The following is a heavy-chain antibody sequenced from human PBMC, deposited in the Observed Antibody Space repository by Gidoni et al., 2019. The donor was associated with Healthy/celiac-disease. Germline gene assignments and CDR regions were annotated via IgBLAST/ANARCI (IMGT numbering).Heavy chain of an antibody. CDR2: INPNSGGT. D-gene: IGHD6-19*01. CDR1: GYTFTGYY. J-gene: IGHJ4*02. Sequence: QVQLVQSGAAVKKPGASVKVSCKASGYTFTGYYMHWVRQAHGQGLEWMGWINPNSGGTNYAQKFQGWVTMTRDTSISTAYMELSRLRSDDTAVYYCARDSSSGRRGGTYDYWGQGTLVTVSS. V-gene: IGHV1-2*04. CDR3: ARDSSSGRRGGTYDY.